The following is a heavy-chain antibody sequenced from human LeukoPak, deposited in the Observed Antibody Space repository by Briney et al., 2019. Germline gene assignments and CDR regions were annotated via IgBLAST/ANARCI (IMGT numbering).Heavy chain of an antibody. V-gene: IGHV4-39*01. CDR3: ARVKRDPYSSILY. D-gene: IGHD6-13*01. CDR2: IYYSGST. CDR1: GVSISSSSYY. Sequence: SETLSLTCTVSGVSISSSSYYWGWIRQPPGKGLEWIGSIYYSGSTYYTPSLKSRVTISVDTSKNQFSLKLSSVTAADTAVYYCARVKRDPYSSILYWGQGTLVTVSS. J-gene: IGHJ4*02.